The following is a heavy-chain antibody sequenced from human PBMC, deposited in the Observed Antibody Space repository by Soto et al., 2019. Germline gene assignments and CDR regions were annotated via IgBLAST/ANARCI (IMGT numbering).Heavy chain of an antibody. V-gene: IGHV1-69*01. CDR2: IIPLFGTT. CDR1: GGTFSTYP. Sequence: QVQLVQAGADVSMAVSSVKVSCKASGGTFSTYPINWVRQAPGQGREWRGGIIPLFGTTNYAQKFKGRGTITADESTSTAYMELSSLRAEDAAVYFCARGATHGSSWYFWFDPWGQGTLVTVSS. D-gene: IGHD6-13*01. CDR3: ARGATHGSSWYFWFDP. J-gene: IGHJ5*02.